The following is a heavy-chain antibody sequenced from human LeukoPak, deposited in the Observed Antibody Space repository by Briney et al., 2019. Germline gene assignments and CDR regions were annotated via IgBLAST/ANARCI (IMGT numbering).Heavy chain of an antibody. Sequence: GGSLRLSCAASGFTFSSYSLNWVRQAPGKGLEWVSSIRFTGSYIYYADSVKGRFTISRDDAKNLLSLQMISLRVEDTAVYYCARAGPRRDGYNGDYWGQGTLVTVSS. V-gene: IGHV3-21*01. CDR3: ARAGPRRDGYNGDY. D-gene: IGHD5-24*01. CDR1: GFTFSSYS. J-gene: IGHJ4*02. CDR2: IRFTGSYI.